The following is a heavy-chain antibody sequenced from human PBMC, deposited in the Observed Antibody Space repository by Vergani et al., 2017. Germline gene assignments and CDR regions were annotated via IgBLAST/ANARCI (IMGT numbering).Heavy chain of an antibody. Sequence: EVQLLESGGGLVQPGGSLRLSCEASGFSFPGYAMSWVRQAPGKGLEWVSSISGNNDDVYYADSVKGRFTISRDNAKNSLYLDMSSLRAEDTAVYYCARVGHLVAVAGEGPSLDLWGRGTLVTVSS. CDR2: ISGNNDDV. CDR1: GFSFPGYA. J-gene: IGHJ2*01. V-gene: IGHV3-21*01. CDR3: ARVGHLVAVAGEGPSLDL. D-gene: IGHD2-21*02.